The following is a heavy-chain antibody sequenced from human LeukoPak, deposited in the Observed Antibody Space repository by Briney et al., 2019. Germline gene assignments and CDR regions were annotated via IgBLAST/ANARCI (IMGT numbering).Heavy chain of an antibody. J-gene: IGHJ4*02. CDR3: ARERDAGYSSGWYETPPYYFDY. CDR2: IYYSGST. V-gene: IGHV4-39*07. D-gene: IGHD6-19*01. CDR1: GGSISSSSYY. Sequence: SETLSLTCTVSGGSISSSSYYWGWIRQPPGKGLEWIGSIYYSGSTYYNPSLKSRVTISVDTSKNQFSLKLSSVTAADTAVYYCARERDAGYSSGWYETPPYYFDYWGQGTLVTVSS.